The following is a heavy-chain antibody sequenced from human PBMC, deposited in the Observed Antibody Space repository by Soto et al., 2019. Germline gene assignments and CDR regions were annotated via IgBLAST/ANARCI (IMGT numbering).Heavy chain of an antibody. CDR1: GFTFNSYP. Sequence: EVQLLESGGGLIQPGGSLRLSCKASGFTFNSYPLSWFRQLPGKGLEWFPSITASGRNSYYADPVKGRFTISRDESKNPLFLQISSLGAEDTALYYCAKLTAIYDCLSGSDFDYWGQGALVTVSS. J-gene: IGHJ4*02. D-gene: IGHD3-3*01. V-gene: IGHV3-23*01. CDR2: ITASGRNS. CDR3: AKLTAIYDCLSGSDFDY.